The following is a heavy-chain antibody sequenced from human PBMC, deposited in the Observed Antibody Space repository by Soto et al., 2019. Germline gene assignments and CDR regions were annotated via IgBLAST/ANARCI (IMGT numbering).Heavy chain of an antibody. CDR2: IIPILGIA. V-gene: IGHV1-69*02. CDR3: ARLTRIVAEDRGGYNWFDP. D-gene: IGHD5-12*01. J-gene: IGHJ5*02. CDR1: GGIFSSYT. Sequence: SVKVSCKASGGIFSSYTISWVRQAPGQGLEWMGRIIPILGIANYAQKFQGRVTITADKSTSTAYMELSSLRSEDTAVYYCARLTRIVAEDRGGYNWFDPWGQGTLVTVSS.